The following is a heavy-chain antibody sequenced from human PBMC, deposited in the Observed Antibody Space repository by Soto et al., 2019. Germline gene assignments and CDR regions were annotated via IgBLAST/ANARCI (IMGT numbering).Heavy chain of an antibody. V-gene: IGHV1-2*02. D-gene: IGHD6-25*01. CDR1: GYPLTDFY. J-gene: IGHJ2*01. Sequence: QVQLVQSGAEVKKPGASVTVSCKTSGYPLTDFYIHWVRQAPGQGLEWMAWINPHTGDTNTALKFQGRVTMTRDTSINTAFMELTRLSSADTAVYYCAREGGAAPGARREWYFDLWGRGTLVSVSS. CDR2: INPHTGDT. CDR3: AREGGAAPGARREWYFDL.